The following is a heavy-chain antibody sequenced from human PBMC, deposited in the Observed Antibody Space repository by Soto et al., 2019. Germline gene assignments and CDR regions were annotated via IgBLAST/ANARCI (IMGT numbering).Heavy chain of an antibody. D-gene: IGHD2-15*01. V-gene: IGHV3-11*01. CDR1: GFTFRDYY. CDR2: SSSSGSAI. J-gene: IGHJ4*02. CDR3: ARVSGEGWWSSPD. Sequence: GGSLRLSCAASGFTFRDYYMSWFRQAPGKGLEWVSYSSSSGSAIYYADSVKCRFTISRDNAKNSLYLQMNSLRAEDTAVYYCARVSGEGWWSSPDWGQGTQVTVSS.